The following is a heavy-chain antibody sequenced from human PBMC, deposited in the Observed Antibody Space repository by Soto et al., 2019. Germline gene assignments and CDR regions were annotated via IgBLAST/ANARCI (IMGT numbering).Heavy chain of an antibody. V-gene: IGHV3-74*01. CDR3: ARGVIVGAISNYDAFDI. J-gene: IGHJ3*02. CDR2: INSDGSST. CDR1: GFTFSSYW. Sequence: GGSLRLSCAASGFTFSSYWMHWVRQAPGKGLVWVSRINSDGSSTSYADSVKGRFTISRDNAKNTLYLQMNSLRAEDTAVYYCARGVIVGAISNYDAFDIWGQGTMVTVSS. D-gene: IGHD1-26*01.